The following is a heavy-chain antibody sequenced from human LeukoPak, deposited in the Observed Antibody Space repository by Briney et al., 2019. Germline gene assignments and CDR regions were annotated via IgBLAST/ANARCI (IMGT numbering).Heavy chain of an antibody. V-gene: IGHV4-39*01. CDR3: ARLNPPVVVTAPGAFDI. Sequence: SETLSLTCTVSGGSISSSSYYWGWIRQPPGKGLEWIGSIYYSGSTYYNPSLKSRVTISVDTSKNQFSLKLSSVTAADTAVYYCARLNPPVVVTAPGAFDIWGQGTMVTVSS. J-gene: IGHJ3*02. CDR1: GGSISSSSYY. CDR2: IYYSGST. D-gene: IGHD2-21*02.